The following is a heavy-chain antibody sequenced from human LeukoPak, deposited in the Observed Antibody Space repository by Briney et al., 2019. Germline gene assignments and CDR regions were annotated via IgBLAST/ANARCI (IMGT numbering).Heavy chain of an antibody. Sequence: PSETLSLTCAVYGGSFSGYYWSWIRQPPGKGLEWIGEINHSGSTNYNPSLKSRVTISVDTSKNQFSLNLSSVTAADTALYYCAKSPGGNIDYWGQGTLVTVSS. J-gene: IGHJ4*02. CDR1: GGSFSGYY. V-gene: IGHV4-34*01. D-gene: IGHD6-25*01. CDR3: AKSPGGNIDY. CDR2: INHSGST.